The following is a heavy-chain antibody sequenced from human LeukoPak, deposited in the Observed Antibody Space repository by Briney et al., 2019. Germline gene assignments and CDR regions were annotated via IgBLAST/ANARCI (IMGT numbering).Heavy chain of an antibody. CDR1: GFTFRSYG. CDR3: AKVKSTMVRGVKTLPDY. V-gene: IGHV3-30*02. CDR2: IRYDGNNK. J-gene: IGHJ4*02. Sequence: PGGSLRLSCAASGFTFRSYGMHWVRQAPGKGLEWVAFIRYDGNNKYYADSVKGRFTISRDNSKNTLYLQMNSLRAEDTAVYYCAKVKSTMVRGVKTLPDYWGQGTLVTVSS. D-gene: IGHD3-10*01.